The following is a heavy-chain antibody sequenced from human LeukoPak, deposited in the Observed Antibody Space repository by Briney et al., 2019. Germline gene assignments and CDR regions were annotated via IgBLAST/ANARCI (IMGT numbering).Heavy chain of an antibody. Sequence: GGSLRLSCAASGFTFRSFSMSWVPLAPGKGLEWVANIKEDGTETDYVDSVKGRFTISRDNAKNSLYLQMNSLRVEDTAVYYCAKEGRSLQTYWGQGTLVTVSS. J-gene: IGHJ4*02. CDR2: IKEDGTET. D-gene: IGHD5-24*01. CDR1: GFTFRSFS. V-gene: IGHV3-7*03. CDR3: AKEGRSLQTY.